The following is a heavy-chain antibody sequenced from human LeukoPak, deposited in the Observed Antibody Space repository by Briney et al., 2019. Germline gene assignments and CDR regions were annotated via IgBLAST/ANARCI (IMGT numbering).Heavy chain of an antibody. J-gene: IGHJ6*03. CDR3: ARDTAMVIYYYYYMDV. Sequence: GGSLRLSCAASGFTFSSYSMNWVRQAPGKGLEWVSSISSSSSYIYYADSVKGRFTISRDNAKNSLYLQMNSLRAEDTAVYYCARDTAMVIYYYYYMDVWGKGTTVTVSS. CDR1: GFTFSSYS. CDR2: ISSSSSYI. D-gene: IGHD5-18*01. V-gene: IGHV3-21*01.